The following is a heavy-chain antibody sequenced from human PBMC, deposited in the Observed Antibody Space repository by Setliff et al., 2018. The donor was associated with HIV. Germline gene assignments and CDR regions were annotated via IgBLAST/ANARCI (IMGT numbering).Heavy chain of an antibody. J-gene: IGHJ1*01. V-gene: IGHV4-34*01. CDR3: ARARRAGSGPKYFQH. Sequence: PSETLSLTCAVYGGSLNGYYWSWIRQPPGKGLEWIGEINHSGSTNYNPSLKSRVTVSVDKSKNQFSLRLSSVTAADTAVYYCARARRAGSGPKYFQHWGQGTLVTVSS. D-gene: IGHD2-15*01. CDR2: INHSGST. CDR1: GGSLNGYY.